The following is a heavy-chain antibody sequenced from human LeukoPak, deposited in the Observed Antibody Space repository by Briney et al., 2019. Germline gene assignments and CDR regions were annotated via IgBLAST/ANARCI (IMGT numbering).Heavy chain of an antibody. V-gene: IGHV3-21*01. CDR1: GFTFSSYS. CDR3: AREIGPRYFLDAFDI. J-gene: IGHJ3*02. Sequence: GGSLRLSCAASGFTFSSYSMNWVRQAPGKGLEWVSSISSSSSYIYYADSVKGRFTISRDNAKNSLYLQMNSLRAEDTAVYYCAREIGPRYFLDAFDIWGQGTMVTVSS. CDR2: ISSSSSYI. D-gene: IGHD1-1*01.